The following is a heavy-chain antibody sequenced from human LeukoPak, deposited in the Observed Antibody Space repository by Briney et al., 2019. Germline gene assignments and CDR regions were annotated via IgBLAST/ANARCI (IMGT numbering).Heavy chain of an antibody. CDR1: GGSVSSGTYY. Sequence: SETLSLTCTVSGGSVSSGTYYWSWIRQPPGKGPEWIGYIYYSGSTNYNPSLKSRVTISVDTSKNQFSLKLSSVTAADTAVYYCARASWLGIYGMDVWGQGTTVTVSS. D-gene: IGHD6-19*01. CDR3: ARASWLGIYGMDV. V-gene: IGHV4-61*01. CDR2: IYYSGST. J-gene: IGHJ6*02.